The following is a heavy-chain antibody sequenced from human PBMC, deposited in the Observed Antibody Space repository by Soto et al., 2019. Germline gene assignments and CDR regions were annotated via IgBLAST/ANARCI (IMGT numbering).Heavy chain of an antibody. CDR3: TRDPHALDY. V-gene: IGHV3-48*01. J-gene: IGHJ4*01. CDR2: IRSSSSPI. Sequence: PGGSLRLSCAASGFTFSSYSMNWVRQAPGKGLEWVSYIRSSSSPIYYADSVKGRFTISRDNAKNSLYLQMNSLRAEDTAVYYCTRDPHALDYWGHGTLVTVS. CDR1: GFTFSSYS. D-gene: IGHD2-2*01.